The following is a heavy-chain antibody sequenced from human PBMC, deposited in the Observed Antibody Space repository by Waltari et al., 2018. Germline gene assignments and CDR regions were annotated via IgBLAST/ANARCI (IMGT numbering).Heavy chain of an antibody. D-gene: IGHD3-22*01. CDR2: IYYSGST. J-gene: IGHJ4*02. V-gene: IGHV4-59*01. CDR3: ARGDYYDSSGYYQTFDY. Sequence: QVQLQESGPGLVKPSETLSLTCTVSGGSISSYYWSWIRQPPGKGLEWIGYIYYSGSTHYNPSLKSRVTISVDTSKNQFSLKLSSVTAADTAVYYCARGDYYDSSGYYQTFDYWGQGTLVTVSS. CDR1: GGSISSYY.